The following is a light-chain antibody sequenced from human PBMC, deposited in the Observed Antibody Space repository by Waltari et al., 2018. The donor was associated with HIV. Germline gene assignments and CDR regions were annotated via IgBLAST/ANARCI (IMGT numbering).Light chain of an antibody. CDR2: FKT. V-gene: IGLV1-40*01. Sequence: QSVLTQPPSVSGAPGRSVIISCTGNSSNIGAGYDVHWYQQLPGAAPKLLISFKTNRPCGFRDRLSVSKSATSASLAITGLQAGDEADYYCQSYDNSLGGSVFGGGTKLTVL. CDR3: QSYDNSLGGSV. CDR1: SSNIGAGYD. J-gene: IGLJ3*02.